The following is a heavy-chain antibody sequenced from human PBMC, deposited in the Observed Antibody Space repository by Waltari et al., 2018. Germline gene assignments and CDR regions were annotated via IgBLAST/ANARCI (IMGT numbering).Heavy chain of an antibody. Sequence: QVQLVESGGGVVQPGRSLRLSCAASGFTFSSYAMHWVRQAPGKGLEWVAVISYDGSNKYYADSVKGRVTISRDNSKNTLYLQMNSLRAEDTAVYYCARSDDILTALDYWGQGTLVTVSS. D-gene: IGHD3-9*01. CDR1: GFTFSSYA. V-gene: IGHV3-30-3*01. CDR3: ARSDDILTALDY. CDR2: ISYDGSNK. J-gene: IGHJ4*02.